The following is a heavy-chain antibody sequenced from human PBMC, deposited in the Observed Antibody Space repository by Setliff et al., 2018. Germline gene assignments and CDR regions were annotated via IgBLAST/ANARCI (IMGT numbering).Heavy chain of an antibody. J-gene: IGHJ5*02. CDR2: IYDSGSS. CDR1: GGSFSGYY. V-gene: IGHV4-34*01. CDR3: GRGFSRIEGWGNWFDP. Sequence: PSETLSLTCAVYGGSFSGYYWSWIRQPPGKGLEWIGNIYDSGSSNYNASLKSRLIITRDTSKNQISLKLTSVTAADTAVYYCGRGFSRIEGWGNWFDPWGQGILVTVSS. D-gene: IGHD2-15*01.